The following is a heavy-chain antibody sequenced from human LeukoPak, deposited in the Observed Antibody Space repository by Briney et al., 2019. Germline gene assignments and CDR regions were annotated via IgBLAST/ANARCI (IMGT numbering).Heavy chain of an antibody. V-gene: IGHV1-18*01. CDR2: ISPYNGDT. CDR3: AREDDILTGYADKYYYYGMDV. Sequence: ASVKVSCKASGYTFTSYGISWVRQAPGQGLEWMGWISPYNGDTNYVQKLQDRVTMTTDTSTSTAYMEVRSLRSDDTAVYYCAREDDILTGYADKYYYYGMDVWGQGTTVTVSS. CDR1: GYTFTSYG. J-gene: IGHJ6*02. D-gene: IGHD3-9*01.